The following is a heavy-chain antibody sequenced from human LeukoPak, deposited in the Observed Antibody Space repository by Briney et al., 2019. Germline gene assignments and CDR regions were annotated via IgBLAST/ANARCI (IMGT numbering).Heavy chain of an antibody. V-gene: IGHV3-30-3*01. J-gene: IGHJ4*02. CDR1: GFTFSSYA. CDR2: ISYDGSNK. CDR3: AKDPNYDSSGYSHFDY. Sequence: GGSLRLSCAASGFTFSSYAMHWVRQAPGKGLEWVAVISYDGSNKYYADSVKGRFTISRDNSKNTLYLQMNSLRAEDTAVYYCAKDPNYDSSGYSHFDYWGQGTLVTVSS. D-gene: IGHD3-22*01.